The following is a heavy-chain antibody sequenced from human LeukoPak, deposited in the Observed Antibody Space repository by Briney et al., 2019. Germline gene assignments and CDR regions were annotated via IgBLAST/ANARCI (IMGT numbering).Heavy chain of an antibody. CDR1: GFTFSDYS. V-gene: IGHV3-23*01. Sequence: GGSLRLSCAASGFTFSDYSMNWVRQAPGKGLEWVSGINGGGGYTYYADSVKGRFTISRDNSKNTLYPQMNSLRAEDTALYFCARRFMYYFDYWGQGTLVTVSS. CDR2: INGGGGYT. CDR3: ARRFMYYFDY. D-gene: IGHD3-10*02. J-gene: IGHJ4*02.